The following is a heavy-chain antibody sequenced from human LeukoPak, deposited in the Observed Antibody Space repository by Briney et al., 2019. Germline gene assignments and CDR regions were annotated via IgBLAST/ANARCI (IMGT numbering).Heavy chain of an antibody. CDR3: AREPTFLTGYST. Sequence: PSETLSLTCTVSGGSISSGSYYWSWIRQPAGKGLEWIGRIYTSGSTNYNPSLKSRVTISVDTSKNQFSLKLSSVTAADTAVYYCAREPTFLTGYSTWGQGTLVTVSS. D-gene: IGHD3-9*01. J-gene: IGHJ4*02. CDR1: GGSISSGSYY. CDR2: IYTSGST. V-gene: IGHV4-61*02.